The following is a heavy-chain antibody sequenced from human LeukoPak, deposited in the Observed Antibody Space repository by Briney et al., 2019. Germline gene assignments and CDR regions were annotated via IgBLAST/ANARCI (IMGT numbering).Heavy chain of an antibody. J-gene: IGHJ6*02. CDR2: INAGNGNT. V-gene: IGHV1-3*01. CDR1: GYTFTSYA. CDR3: ARGTPTFGGVYGMDV. Sequence: ASVKVSCKASGYTFTSYAMHWVRQAPGQRLEWMGWINAGNGNTKYSQKFQGRVTITRDTSASTAYMELSSLRSEDTAVYYCARGTPTFGGVYGMDVWGQGTTVTVSS. D-gene: IGHD3-16*01.